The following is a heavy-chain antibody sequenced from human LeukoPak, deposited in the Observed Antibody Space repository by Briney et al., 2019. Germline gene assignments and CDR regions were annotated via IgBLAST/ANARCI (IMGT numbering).Heavy chain of an antibody. CDR3: AKNGYSGYDWEVGDLDY. J-gene: IGHJ4*02. CDR1: GFTFSSYA. V-gene: IGHV3-23*01. Sequence: PGGSLRLSCAASGFTFSSYAMSWVRQAPGKGLEWVSAISGSGGSTYYADSVKGRFTISRDNSKNTLYLQMNSLRAEDTAVYYCAKNGYSGYDWEVGDLDYWGQGTLVTVSS. D-gene: IGHD5-12*01. CDR2: ISGSGGST.